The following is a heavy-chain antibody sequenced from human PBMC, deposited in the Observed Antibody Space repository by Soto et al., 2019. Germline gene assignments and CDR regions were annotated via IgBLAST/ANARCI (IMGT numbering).Heavy chain of an antibody. CDR2: ISGGGGNS. D-gene: IGHD6-19*01. J-gene: IGHJ4*02. CDR3: AKETFGVGWTLDF. Sequence: GGSLRLSCAASGFNFGDYTMTWVRQAPGKGLVWISTISGGGGNSYYADVVKGRFTITRDNSKNTLYLQMNSLKGEDTALYFCAKETFGVGWTLDFWGQGTLLTVSS. V-gene: IGHV3-23*01. CDR1: GFNFGDYT.